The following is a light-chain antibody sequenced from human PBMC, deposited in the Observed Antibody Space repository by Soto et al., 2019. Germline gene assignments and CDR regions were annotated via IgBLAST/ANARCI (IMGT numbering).Light chain of an antibody. J-gene: IGKJ5*01. V-gene: IGKV1-12*01. Sequence: DIQMTQSPSSVSASVGARIPITCRASQGIYKWLAWYQQKPGKAPKLLISAASTLQTGVPARFSGSGSGTDFTLTISGLLPEDFAAYHCQQLYTLPFTFGQGTRLEIK. CDR3: QQLYTLPFT. CDR1: QGIYKW. CDR2: AAS.